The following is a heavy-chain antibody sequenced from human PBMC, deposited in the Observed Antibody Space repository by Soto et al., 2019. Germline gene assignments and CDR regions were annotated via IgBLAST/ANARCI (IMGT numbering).Heavy chain of an antibody. CDR3: GRDSGPSSGYYQYWFDP. V-gene: IGHV1-69*12. CDR2: IIPIFGTA. D-gene: IGHD3-22*01. Sequence: QVQLVQSGAEVKKPGSSVKVSCKASGGTFSSYAISWVRQAPGQGLEWMGEIIPIFGTANYAQKFQGRVTITAXXSXRXXYMELSRLRAEDTAVYYCGRDSGPSSGYYQYWFDPWGQGTLVTVSS. CDR1: GGTFSSYA. J-gene: IGHJ5*02.